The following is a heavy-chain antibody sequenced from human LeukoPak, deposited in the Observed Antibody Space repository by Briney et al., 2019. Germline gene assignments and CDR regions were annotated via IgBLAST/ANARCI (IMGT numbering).Heavy chain of an antibody. J-gene: IGHJ5*02. V-gene: IGHV3-74*01. CDR2: INSDGSST. CDR3: TRSSPTRDGWFDP. D-gene: IGHD2-2*01. CDR1: GFTFSNYW. Sequence: GGSLRLSCAASGFTFSNYWMHWVRQAPGKGLVWVSRINSDGSSTSYADSVKGRFTISRDNAKNTLSLQMNSLRAEDTAVYYCTRSSPTRDGWFDPWGQGTLVAVSS.